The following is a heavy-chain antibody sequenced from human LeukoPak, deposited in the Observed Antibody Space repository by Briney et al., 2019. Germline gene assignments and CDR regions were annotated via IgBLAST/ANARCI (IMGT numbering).Heavy chain of an antibody. D-gene: IGHD1-26*01. Sequence: ASVKVSCKXSGYTFTAYHIHWVRQAPGQGLEWMGRINPNSGGTNYVQKFQGRVTMTRDTSISTAYMDLSGLTSDDTAVYCCARDATSEWELLNWGQGTLVTVSS. V-gene: IGHV1-2*06. CDR2: INPNSGGT. CDR1: GYTFTAYH. CDR3: ARDATSEWELLN. J-gene: IGHJ4*02.